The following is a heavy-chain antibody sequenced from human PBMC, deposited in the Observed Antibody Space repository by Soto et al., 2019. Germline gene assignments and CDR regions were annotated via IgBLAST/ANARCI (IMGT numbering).Heavy chain of an antibody. V-gene: IGHV6-1*01. Sequence: PSQTLSLTCAISGDSVSSNSAAWNWIRQSPSRGLEWLGRTYYRSKWYNDYAVSVKSRITINPDTSKNQFSLQLNSVTPEDTAVYYCARGHCSSTSCYYYYGMDVWGQGTTVTVS. CDR1: GDSVSSNSAA. CDR2: TYYRSKWYN. D-gene: IGHD2-2*01. J-gene: IGHJ6*02. CDR3: ARGHCSSTSCYYYYGMDV.